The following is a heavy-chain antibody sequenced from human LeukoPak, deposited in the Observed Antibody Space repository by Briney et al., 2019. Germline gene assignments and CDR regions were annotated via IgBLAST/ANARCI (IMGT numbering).Heavy chain of an antibody. CDR2: INSDGSST. Sequence: GGSLRLSCAASGFTFSSYWMHWVRQAPGKGLVWVSRINSDGSSTSYADSVKGRFTISRDNAKNTLYLQMNSLRAEDTAVYYCARDRPYCSGSSCYSRGWFDPWGQGTLVTVSS. CDR3: ARDRPYCSGSSCYSRGWFDP. V-gene: IGHV3-74*01. CDR1: GFTFSSYW. D-gene: IGHD2-15*01. J-gene: IGHJ5*02.